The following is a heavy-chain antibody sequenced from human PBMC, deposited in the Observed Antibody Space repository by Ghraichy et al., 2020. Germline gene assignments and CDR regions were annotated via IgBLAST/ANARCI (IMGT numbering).Heavy chain of an antibody. D-gene: IGHD3-3*01. J-gene: IGHJ6*03. V-gene: IGHV4-31*03. Sequence: SLNISCTVSGGSISSGGYYWSWIRQHPGKGLEWIGYIYYSGSTYYNPSLKSRVTISVDTSKNQFSLKLSSVTAADTAVYYGARAEGFWSGNIYYYYYMDVWGKGTTVTVSS. CDR2: IYYSGST. CDR3: ARAEGFWSGNIYYYYYMDV. CDR1: GGSISSGGYY.